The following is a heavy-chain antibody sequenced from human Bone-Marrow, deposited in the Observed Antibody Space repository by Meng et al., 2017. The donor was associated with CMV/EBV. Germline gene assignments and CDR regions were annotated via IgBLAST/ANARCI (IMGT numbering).Heavy chain of an antibody. CDR2: INSDGSST. D-gene: IGHD1-26*01. Sequence: LSLTCAASGFTFSSYWMHWVRQAPGKGLVWVSRINSDGSSTSYADSVKGRFTISRDNSKNTLYLQMNSLRAEDTAVYYCASGELLIDYWGQGTLVTVSS. J-gene: IGHJ4*02. V-gene: IGHV3-74*01. CDR1: GFTFSSYW. CDR3: ASGELLIDY.